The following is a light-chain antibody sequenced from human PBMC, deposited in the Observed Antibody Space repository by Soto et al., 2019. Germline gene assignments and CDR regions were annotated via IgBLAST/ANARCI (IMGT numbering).Light chain of an antibody. CDR3: CSYAGSTTFYV. Sequence: QSVLTQAASVSGSPGQSITISCTGTSDDVGNYNLVSWYQHHPGKAPKLMIYEGDKRPSGISNRFSGSKSGDTAFLTISALKAEDEAEYYCCSYAGSTTFYVFGTGTKVTVL. V-gene: IGLV2-23*01. CDR2: EGD. J-gene: IGLJ1*01. CDR1: SDDVGNYNL.